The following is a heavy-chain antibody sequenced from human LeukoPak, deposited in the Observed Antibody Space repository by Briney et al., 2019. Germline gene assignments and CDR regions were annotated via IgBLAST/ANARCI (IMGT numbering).Heavy chain of an antibody. CDR2: IIPIFGTA. D-gene: IGHD1-1*01. J-gene: IGHJ6*02. CDR1: GGTFSSYA. CDR3: ARVFLAGTYGMDV. Sequence: ASVKVSCKASGGTFSSYAISWVRQAPGQGREWMGGIIPIFGTANYAQKFQGRVTITADESTSTAYMELSSLRSEDTAVYYCARVFLAGTYGMDVWGQGTTVTVSS. V-gene: IGHV1-69*13.